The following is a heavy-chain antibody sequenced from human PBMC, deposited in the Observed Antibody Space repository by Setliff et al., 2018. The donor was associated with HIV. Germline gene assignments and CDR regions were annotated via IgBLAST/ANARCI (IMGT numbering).Heavy chain of an antibody. CDR2: IYPGDSDA. CDR1: GYTFTNYW. J-gene: IGHJ1*01. V-gene: IGHV5-51*01. D-gene: IGHD4-17*01. CDR3: ARMGGRVDMTTATTFGYFQD. Sequence: PGESLKISCKGSGYTFTNYWIGWVRQMPGKGLEWMGIIYPGDSDARYSPSFQGQVTISADKSISTAYLQWTSLKASDTATYYCARMGGRVDMTTATTFGYFQDWGQGTLVTVSS.